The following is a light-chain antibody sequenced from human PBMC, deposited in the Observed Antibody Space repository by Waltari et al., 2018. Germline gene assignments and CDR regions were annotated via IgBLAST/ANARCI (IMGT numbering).Light chain of an antibody. CDR2: DNN. CDR1: SSNSGSNS. V-gene: IGLV1-44*01. Sequence: QSVLTQPPSASGTPGQRVTISCSGSSSNSGSNSVNWYQHLPRTAPKPPLFDNNPRPSGVPCRFSGSKSGTSASLAISGLRSEDEADYYCAAWHDSLNDYVFGTGTRLIVL. CDR3: AAWHDSLNDYV. J-gene: IGLJ1*01.